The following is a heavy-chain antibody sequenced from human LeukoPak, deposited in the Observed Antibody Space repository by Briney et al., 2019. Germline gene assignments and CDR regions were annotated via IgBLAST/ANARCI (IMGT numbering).Heavy chain of an antibody. J-gene: IGHJ1*01. CDR3: AKVSDFDYDGYFHH. D-gene: IGHD3-22*01. CDR2: ISYDGSNK. V-gene: IGHV3-30*18. Sequence: GGSLRLSCAASGFTFSSYGMHWVRQAPGKGLEWVAVISYDGSNKYYADSVKGRFTISRDNSKNTLYLQMNSLRAEDTGVYYCAKVSDFDYDGYFHHWGQGTLVTVS. CDR1: GFTFSSYG.